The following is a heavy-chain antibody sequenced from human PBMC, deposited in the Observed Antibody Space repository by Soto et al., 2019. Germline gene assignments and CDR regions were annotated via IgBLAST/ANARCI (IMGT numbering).Heavy chain of an antibody. Sequence: ASVKVSCKASGYTFTSCYMHWVRQAPGQGLEWMGIINPSGGSTNYAQKFQGRVTMTRDTSTSTVYMELSSLRSEDTAVFYCARAYSGSSSYDYWGQGTLVTVSS. CDR3: ARAYSGSSSYDY. CDR1: GYTFTSCY. V-gene: IGHV1-46*01. D-gene: IGHD1-26*01. J-gene: IGHJ4*02. CDR2: INPSGGST.